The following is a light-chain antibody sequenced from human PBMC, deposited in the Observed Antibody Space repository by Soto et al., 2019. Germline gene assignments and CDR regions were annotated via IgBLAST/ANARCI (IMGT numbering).Light chain of an antibody. J-gene: IGLJ1*01. CDR2: EVT. CDR3: SSYAASTKIV. CDR1: SSDVGGYDY. V-gene: IGLV2-8*01. Sequence: QSVLTQPHSASGSPGQSVTISCTGVSSDVGGYDYVSWYQQHPGKPPKLIIYEVTQRPSGVPDRFSGSKSGNTASLTVSGLQADDEAEYFCSSYAASTKIVFGTGTKVTVL.